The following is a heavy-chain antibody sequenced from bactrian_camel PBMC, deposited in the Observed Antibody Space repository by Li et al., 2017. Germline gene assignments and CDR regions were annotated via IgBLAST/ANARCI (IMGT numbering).Heavy chain of an antibody. CDR1: GATHSSYA. CDR2: INTGGGTT. J-gene: IGHJ4*01. Sequence: VQPVESGGGPVQIGGSLRLSRLVSGATHSSYAMAWFRQSPGKEREGVAAINTGGGTTDYSDSVKGRFTISQDNAKNTLYLQMDNLALDDSAVYYCAADFLGGTWNNPLLPDDYEYWGQGTQVSVS. CDR3: AADFLGGTWNNPLLPDDYEY. V-gene: IGHV3S31*01. D-gene: IGHD7*01.